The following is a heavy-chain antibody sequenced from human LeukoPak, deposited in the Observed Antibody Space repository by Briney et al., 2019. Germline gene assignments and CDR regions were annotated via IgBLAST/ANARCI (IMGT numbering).Heavy chain of an antibody. J-gene: IGHJ4*02. CDR3: ARDHGIAAAGHTFDY. Sequence: PGGSLRLSCAASGFTLSDYYMSWIRQAPGKGLEWVSYISSSGSTIYYADSVKGRFTISRDNAKNSLYLQMNSLRAEDTAVYYCARDHGIAAAGHTFDYWGQGTLVTVSS. CDR2: ISSSGSTI. D-gene: IGHD6-13*01. V-gene: IGHV3-11*01. CDR1: GFTLSDYY.